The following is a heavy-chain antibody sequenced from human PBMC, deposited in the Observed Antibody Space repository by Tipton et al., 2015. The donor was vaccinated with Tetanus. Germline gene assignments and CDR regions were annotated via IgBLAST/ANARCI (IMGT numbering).Heavy chain of an antibody. V-gene: IGHV3-48*02. Sequence: SLRLSCAASGFTFSSYSMNWVRQAQGKGLEWVSYISSSSSTIYYADSVKGRFTITRDNAKNSLYLQMHSLRDEDKAVYYCAREVGAALPGSLFYGMACWGQGTTVAV. D-gene: IGHD6-6*01. CDR2: ISSSSSTI. J-gene: IGHJ6*02. CDR3: AREVGAALPGSLFYGMAC. CDR1: GFTFSSYS.